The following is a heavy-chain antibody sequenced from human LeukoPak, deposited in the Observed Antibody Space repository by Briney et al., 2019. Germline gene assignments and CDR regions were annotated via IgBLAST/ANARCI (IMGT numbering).Heavy chain of an antibody. CDR2: ISSSSSYI. CDR3: ARDDSIPALYGSGSYPNPFDY. V-gene: IGHV3-21*01. CDR1: GFTFSSYS. Sequence: GGSLRLSCAASGFTFSSYSMDWVRQAPGKGLEWVSSISSSSSYIYYADSVKGRFTISRDNAKNSLYLQMNSLRAEDTAVYYCARDDSIPALYGSGSYPNPFDYWGQGTLVTVSS. J-gene: IGHJ4*02. D-gene: IGHD3-10*01.